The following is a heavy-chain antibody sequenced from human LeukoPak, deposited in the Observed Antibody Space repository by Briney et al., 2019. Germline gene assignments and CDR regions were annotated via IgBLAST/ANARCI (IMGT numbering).Heavy chain of an antibody. V-gene: IGHV1-8*01. CDR3: AGTIAVAGPWGAFDI. Sequence: ASVKVSCRASGYTFTSYDINWVRQATGQGLEWMGWMNPNSGNTGYAQKFQGRVTMTRNTSISTAYMELSSLRSEDTAVYYCAGTIAVAGPWGAFDIWGQGTMVTVSS. CDR1: GYTFTSYD. J-gene: IGHJ3*02. D-gene: IGHD6-19*01. CDR2: MNPNSGNT.